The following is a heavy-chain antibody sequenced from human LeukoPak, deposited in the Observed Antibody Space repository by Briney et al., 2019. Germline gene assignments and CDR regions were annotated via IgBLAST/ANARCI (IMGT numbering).Heavy chain of an antibody. Sequence: AGGSLRLSCAASGFTFSSYWMSWVRQAPGKGLEWVANIKQDGSEKYYVDSVKGRFTISRDNAKNSLYLQMNSLRAEDTAVYYCARDSPYYDYVWGSYRPYWGQGTLVTVSS. CDR1: GFTFSSYW. V-gene: IGHV3-7*03. D-gene: IGHD3-16*02. CDR2: IKQDGSEK. J-gene: IGHJ4*02. CDR3: ARDSPYYDYVWGSYRPY.